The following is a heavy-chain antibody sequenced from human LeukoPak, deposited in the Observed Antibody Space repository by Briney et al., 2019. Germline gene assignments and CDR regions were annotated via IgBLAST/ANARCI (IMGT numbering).Heavy chain of an antibody. D-gene: IGHD3-10*01. CDR1: GYTFTSYG. CDR3: ARGPVLWFGELSLDY. J-gene: IGHJ4*02. CDR2: ISAYNGNT. V-gene: IGHV1-18*01. Sequence: ASVKVSCKASGYTFTSYGISWVRQAPGQGLEWMGWISAYNGNTNYAQKLQGRVTMTTDTSTSTAYMEPRSLRSDDTAVYYCARGPVLWFGELSLDYWGQGTLVTVSS.